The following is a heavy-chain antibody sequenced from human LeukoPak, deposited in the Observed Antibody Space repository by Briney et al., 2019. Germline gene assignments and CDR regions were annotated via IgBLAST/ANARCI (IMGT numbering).Heavy chain of an antibody. Sequence: PSETLSLTCAVYGGSFSGYYWSWIRQPPGKGLEWIGEIYHSGSTNYNPSLKSRVTISVDASENQFSLKLSSVTAADTAVYYCARDYYYGMDVWGKGTTVTVSS. CDR2: IYHSGST. J-gene: IGHJ6*04. V-gene: IGHV4-34*01. CDR3: ARDYYYGMDV. CDR1: GGSFSGYY.